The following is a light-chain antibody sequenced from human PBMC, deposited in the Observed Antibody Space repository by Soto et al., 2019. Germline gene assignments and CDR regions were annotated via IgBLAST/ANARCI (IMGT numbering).Light chain of an antibody. CDR3: QQYSNWPPFT. Sequence: EIVLTQSPATLSLSPGERATLSCGAIQTVSSSYLAWYQQKPGLAPRLLIYDASSRATGIPDRFSGSGSGTEFTLTISSLQSADSAVYYCQQYSNWPPFTFGQGTRLEI. J-gene: IGKJ5*01. CDR1: QTVSSSY. V-gene: IGKV3D-20*01. CDR2: DAS.